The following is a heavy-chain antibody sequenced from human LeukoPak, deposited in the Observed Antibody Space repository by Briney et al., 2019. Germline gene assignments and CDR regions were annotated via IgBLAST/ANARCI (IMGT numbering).Heavy chain of an antibody. CDR2: IYYSGST. CDR3: SSLHYYDSSGSYYASFDY. V-gene: IGHV4-39*01. Sequence: PSETLSLTCTVSGGSISSSSYYWGWIRQPPGKGLEWIGSIYYSGSTYYNPSLKSRVTISVDTSKSQFSLKLSSVTAADTAMYYCSSLHYYDSSGSYYASFDYWGQGTLVTVSS. CDR1: GGSISSSSYY. D-gene: IGHD3-22*01. J-gene: IGHJ4*02.